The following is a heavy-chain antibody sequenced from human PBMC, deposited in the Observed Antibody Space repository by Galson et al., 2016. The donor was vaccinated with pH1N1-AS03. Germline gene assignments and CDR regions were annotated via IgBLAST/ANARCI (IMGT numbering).Heavy chain of an antibody. J-gene: IGHJ3*02. CDR1: GFTFSGYW. D-gene: IGHD3-3*01. Sequence: SLRLSCAASGFTFSGYWMTWVRQAPGKGLQWVANIKQDGSEKYYVDSVKGRFTISRDNAKKSLYLQINSLRAEETAVYYCGKGKDFWSGYPDDPFDIWGQGTMGAVAS. V-gene: IGHV3-7*03. CDR2: IKQDGSEK. CDR3: GKGKDFWSGYPDDPFDI.